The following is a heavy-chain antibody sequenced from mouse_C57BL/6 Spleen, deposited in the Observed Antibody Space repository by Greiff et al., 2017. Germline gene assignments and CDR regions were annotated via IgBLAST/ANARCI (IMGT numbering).Heavy chain of an antibody. J-gene: IGHJ4*01. Sequence: QVQLQQSGPELVKPGASVKISCKASGYAFSSSWMNWVKQRPGKGLEWIGRIYPGDGDTNYNGKFKGKATLTADKSSSTAYMQLSSLTSEDSAVYFCAREAPRGSSYRYAMDYWGQGTSVTVSS. D-gene: IGHD1-1*01. CDR1: GYAFSSSW. CDR3: AREAPRGSSYRYAMDY. V-gene: IGHV1-82*01. CDR2: IYPGDGDT.